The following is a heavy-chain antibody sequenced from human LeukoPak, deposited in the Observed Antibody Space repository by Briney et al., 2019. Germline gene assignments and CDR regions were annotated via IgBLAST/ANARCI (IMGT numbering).Heavy chain of an antibody. D-gene: IGHD3-3*01. J-gene: IGHJ3*02. CDR2: IYNSGST. Sequence: SSETLSLTCTVSGGSISSGSYYWSWIRQPAGKGLEWIGRIYNSGSTNYNPSLKSRVTISEDTSKNQFSLKLSSVTAADTAVYYCAAGVVGAFDIWGQGTMVTVSS. V-gene: IGHV4-61*02. CDR3: AAGVVGAFDI. CDR1: GGSISSGSYY.